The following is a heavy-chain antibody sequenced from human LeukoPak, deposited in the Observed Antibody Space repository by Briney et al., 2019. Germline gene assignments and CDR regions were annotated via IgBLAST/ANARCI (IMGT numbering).Heavy chain of an antibody. CDR3: AKRHYDFWSGYFDY. Sequence: GGSLRLSCAASGFTFSSYAMSWVRQAPGKGLEWVSGIRGAGDRTSYTDSVKGRFTISRDNSKNTLYLQMNSLRAEDTAVYYCAKRHYDFWSGYFDYWGQGTLVTVSS. CDR1: GFTFSSYA. D-gene: IGHD3-3*01. V-gene: IGHV3-23*01. CDR2: IRGAGDRT. J-gene: IGHJ4*02.